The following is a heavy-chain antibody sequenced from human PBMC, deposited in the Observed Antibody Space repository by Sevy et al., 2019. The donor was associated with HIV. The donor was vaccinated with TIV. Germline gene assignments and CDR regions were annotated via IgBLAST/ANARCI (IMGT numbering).Heavy chain of an antibody. V-gene: IGHV3-15*01. CDR2: IKSKTDGGTT. CDR1: GFTFSNAW. CDR3: TTDTGISDYDFWSGRDDTFDN. J-gene: IGHJ3*02. Sequence: GGSLRLSCAASGFTFSNAWMSWVRQAPGKGLEWVGRIKSKTDGGTTDYAGHVKGRLTISTDESKNTRYLQMNSLKTEDTAVYYCTTDTGISDYDFWSGRDDTFDNWGQGTMVTVSS. D-gene: IGHD3-3*01.